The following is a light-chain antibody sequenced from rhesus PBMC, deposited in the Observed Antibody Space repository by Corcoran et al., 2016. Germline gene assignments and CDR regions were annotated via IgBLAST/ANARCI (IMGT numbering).Light chain of an antibody. Sequence: DIVMTQTPLSLPITPGEPASISCRSSQSLLHSNGNTYLQWYMTQSGQSPQLLIYGGSNRAFGVTDRFSGSGSGTEFTLKISRVEAEDVGVYYCVQDIAFPYSFGQGTKVEIK. CDR1: QSLLHSNGNTY. V-gene: IGKV2-72*01. J-gene: IGKJ2*01. CDR2: GGS. CDR3: VQDIAFPYS.